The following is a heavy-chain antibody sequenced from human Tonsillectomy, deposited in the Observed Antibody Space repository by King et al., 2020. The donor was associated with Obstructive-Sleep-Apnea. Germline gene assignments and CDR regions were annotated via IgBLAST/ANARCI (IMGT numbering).Heavy chain of an antibody. D-gene: IGHD3-9*01. CDR1: GGSISSYY. Sequence: VPLQASGPGLVNPSEPLSLTCTVSGGSISSYYWSWIRQPPGKGLEWIGYTYYSGSTNCNPSLKSRVTISVDTSKNQFSLKLSSVTAADTAVYYCAGEVRILAGYGMDVWGQGTTVTVSS. J-gene: IGHJ6*02. CDR3: AGEVRILAGYGMDV. V-gene: IGHV4-59*12. CDR2: TYYSGST.